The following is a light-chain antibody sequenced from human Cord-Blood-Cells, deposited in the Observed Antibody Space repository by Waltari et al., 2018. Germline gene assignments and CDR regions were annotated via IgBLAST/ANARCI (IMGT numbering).Light chain of an antibody. Sequence: DIVMTQSPLSLPVTPGEPASISCRSSQSLLHSNGYNYLDWYLQKPGQSPQLLIYLGSNRASGVPDRFSGSGSGTDFTLKISRVEAEDVGVYYCMQALQTCRTFGQATRLEIK. CDR2: LGS. CDR3: MQALQTCRT. V-gene: IGKV2-28*01. CDR1: QSLLHSNGYNY. J-gene: IGKJ5*01.